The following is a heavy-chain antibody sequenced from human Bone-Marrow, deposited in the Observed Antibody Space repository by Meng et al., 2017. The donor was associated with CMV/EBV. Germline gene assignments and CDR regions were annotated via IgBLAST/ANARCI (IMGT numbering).Heavy chain of an antibody. CDR1: GFTFSSYG. CDR3: VKGLLVVTGLFDY. V-gene: IGHV3-30*02. CDR2: IRYDGSNK. Sequence: GGSLRLSCAASGFTFSSYGMHWVRQAPGKGLEWVAFIRYDGSNKYYADSVKGRFPISRDNSKNTLYLQMNSLRAEDTAVYYCVKGLLVVTGLFDYWGQGTLVTVSS. D-gene: IGHD2-8*02. J-gene: IGHJ4*02.